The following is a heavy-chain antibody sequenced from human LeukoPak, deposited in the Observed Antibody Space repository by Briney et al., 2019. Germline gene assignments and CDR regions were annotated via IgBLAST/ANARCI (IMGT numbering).Heavy chain of an antibody. CDR1: GFTFSSYA. D-gene: IGHD6-6*01. V-gene: IGHV3-23*01. Sequence: GGSLRLSCAASGFTFSSYAMNWVRQAPGKGLEWVSSISGSGGGTYYADSVKGRFTISRDNSNNTLYLQMNGLRADDTAVYYCAKCLAASHWVDYWGQGTLVTVSS. CDR2: ISGSGGGT. J-gene: IGHJ4*02. CDR3: AKCLAASHWVDY.